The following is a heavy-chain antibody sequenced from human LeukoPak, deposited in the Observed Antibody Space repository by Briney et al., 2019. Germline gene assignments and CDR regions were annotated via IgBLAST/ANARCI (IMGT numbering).Heavy chain of an antibody. CDR2: ISYVGSNK. Sequence: PGGSLGLSCAASGFTFSSYGMHWVRQAPGKGLEWVAVISYVGSNKYYADSVKGRFTISRDNSKNTLYLQMNSLRAEDTAVYYCAKEGDSEYPYFDYWGQGTLVTVSS. D-gene: IGHD1-14*01. CDR1: GFTFSSYG. J-gene: IGHJ4*02. V-gene: IGHV3-30*18. CDR3: AKEGDSEYPYFDY.